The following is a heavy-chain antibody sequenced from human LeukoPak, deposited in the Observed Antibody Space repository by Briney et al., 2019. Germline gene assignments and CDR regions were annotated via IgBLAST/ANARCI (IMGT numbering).Heavy chain of an antibody. V-gene: IGHV3-48*04. D-gene: IGHD6-19*01. CDR1: GFTFSGYG. Sequence: GGSLRLSCAASGFTFSGYGMNWVRQAPGKGLEWISYISGSTSPIYYADSVRGRFTISRDNAKNSLYLQMNSLRAEDTAVYYCARDWSRGGWYAELDSWGQGTLVTVSS. CDR3: ARDWSRGGWYAELDS. J-gene: IGHJ4*02. CDR2: ISGSTSPI.